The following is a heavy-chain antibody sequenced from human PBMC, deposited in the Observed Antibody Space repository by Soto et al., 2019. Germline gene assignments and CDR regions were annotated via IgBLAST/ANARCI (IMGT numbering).Heavy chain of an antibody. V-gene: IGHV3-21*01. CDR2: ISSSSSYI. D-gene: IGHD6-6*01. CDR3: ARDGLAARVGYYYYYYGMDV. Sequence: GGSLRLSCAASGFTFSSYSMNWVRQAPGKGLEWVSSISSSSSYIYYADSVKGRFTISRDNAKNSLYLQMNSLRAEDTAVYYCARDGLAARVGYYYYYYGMDVWGQGTTVTVSS. J-gene: IGHJ6*02. CDR1: GFTFSSYS.